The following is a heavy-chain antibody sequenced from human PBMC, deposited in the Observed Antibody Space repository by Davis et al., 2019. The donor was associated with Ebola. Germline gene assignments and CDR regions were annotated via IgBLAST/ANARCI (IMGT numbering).Heavy chain of an antibody. CDR2: IGNKDNTHII. CDR3: TRVSRWLQHFDY. Sequence: GGSLRLSCAASGFRSRDHHMDWVRQAPGKGLEWVSRIGNKDNTHIIEYAASVKGRFTISRDDSKSIAYLQMNSLKTEDTAVYYCTRVSRWLQHFDYWGQGTLVTVSS. D-gene: IGHD5-24*01. V-gene: IGHV3-72*01. J-gene: IGHJ4*02. CDR1: GFRSRDHH.